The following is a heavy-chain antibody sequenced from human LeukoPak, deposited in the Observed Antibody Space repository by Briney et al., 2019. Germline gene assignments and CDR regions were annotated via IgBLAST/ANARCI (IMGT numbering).Heavy chain of an antibody. Sequence: GGSLRLSCAASGFTFDDYAMHWVRQAPGKGLEWVSGISWNSGSIGYADSVKGRFTISRDNAKNSLYLQMNSLRAEDTALYYCAKGARYSSSWYEEDFDYWGQGTPVTVSS. J-gene: IGHJ4*02. CDR2: ISWNSGSI. D-gene: IGHD6-13*01. CDR1: GFTFDDYA. CDR3: AKGARYSSSWYEEDFDY. V-gene: IGHV3-9*01.